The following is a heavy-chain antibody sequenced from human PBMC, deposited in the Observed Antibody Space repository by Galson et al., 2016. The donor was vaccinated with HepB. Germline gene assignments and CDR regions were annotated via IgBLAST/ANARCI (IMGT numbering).Heavy chain of an antibody. J-gene: IGHJ6*04. CDR2: IKSDMST. D-gene: IGHD3-16*01. CDR3: AKDYGYGLDV. CDR1: GFTFSNYW. Sequence: SLRLSCAASGFTFSNYWMHWVRQAPGKGLVWVSYIKSDMSTNYADSVKGRFTISRDNAKNTLYLQLNSLRAEDTAVYFSAKDYGYGLDVWGKGITVTVSS. V-gene: IGHV3-74*01.